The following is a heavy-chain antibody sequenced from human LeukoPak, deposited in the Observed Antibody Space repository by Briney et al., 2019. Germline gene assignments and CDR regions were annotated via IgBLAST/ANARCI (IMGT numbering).Heavy chain of an antibody. V-gene: IGHV4-34*01. CDR1: GESLSKYY. J-gene: IGHJ4*02. CDR2: INHRGST. CDR3: ASSVGSADY. Sequence: SETLSLTCAVYGESLSKYYWTWIRQSPGKGLEWIGEINHRGSTNLNPSLKSRVTLSVDTSKHQFSLKLTSMTAADAAVYYCASSVGSADYWGQGTLVTVSS. D-gene: IGHD1-26*01.